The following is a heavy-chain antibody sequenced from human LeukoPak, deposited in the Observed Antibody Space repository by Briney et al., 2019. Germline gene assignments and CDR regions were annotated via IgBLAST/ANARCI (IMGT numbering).Heavy chain of an antibody. CDR3: ARVGDSLPFDP. V-gene: IGHV4-4*07. D-gene: IGHD3-16*01. J-gene: IGHJ5*02. CDR1: GGSISSYY. CDR2: IYSSGST. Sequence: SETLSLTCSVSGGSISSYYCSWIRQTAGKELEWIGRIYSSGSTNYNPSLKSRVTMSVDMSKNQFSLKLSSVTAADTAVYYCARVGDSLPFDPWGQGTLVTVSS.